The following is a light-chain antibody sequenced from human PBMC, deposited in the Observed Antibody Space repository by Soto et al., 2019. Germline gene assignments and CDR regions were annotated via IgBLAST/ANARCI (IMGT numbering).Light chain of an antibody. CDR3: MQALQTPT. CDR2: LGS. V-gene: IGKV2-28*01. J-gene: IGKJ4*01. CDR1: QSLLHSNGYNY. Sequence: DIVMTQSPLSLPVTPGEPASISCRSSQSLLHSNGYNYLDWYLQKPGQSPQLLIYLGSNRASGVPDRFSGSGSCTDFPLKISRVEAEDVGVYFCMQALQTPTFGGGTKVEIK.